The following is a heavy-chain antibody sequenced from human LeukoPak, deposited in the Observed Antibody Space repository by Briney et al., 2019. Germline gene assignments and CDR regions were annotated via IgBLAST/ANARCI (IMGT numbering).Heavy chain of an antibody. CDR2: MYSDLINK. J-gene: IGHJ4*02. D-gene: IGHD3-22*01. V-gene: IGHV3-33*01. CDR1: GFTFSFYG. CDR3: ARDSDTTGYYSIFDY. Sequence: GGSLRLSCAASGFTFSFYGIHWVRQAPGKGLEWVAVMYSDLINKYYADSVKGRFTVSRDNSKNTVYLQMNSLRAEDTAVYYCARDSDTTGYYSIFDYWGQGTLVTVSS.